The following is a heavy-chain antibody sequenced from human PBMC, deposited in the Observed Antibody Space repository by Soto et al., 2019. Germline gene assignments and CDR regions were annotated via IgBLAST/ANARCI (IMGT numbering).Heavy chain of an antibody. Sequence: GGSLRLSCTGSGFTFGGYGLSWVRRSPGKGLEWVGAIRGKAYGGTTEYAASVRGRFIISRDDSKSTAYLQMNNVRTEDTAVYFCARYRAAADMADFDYRGQGTLVTVSS. CDR1: GFTFGGYG. CDR3: ARYRAAADMADFDY. CDR2: IRGKAYGGTT. J-gene: IGHJ4*02. V-gene: IGHV3-49*04. D-gene: IGHD6-13*01.